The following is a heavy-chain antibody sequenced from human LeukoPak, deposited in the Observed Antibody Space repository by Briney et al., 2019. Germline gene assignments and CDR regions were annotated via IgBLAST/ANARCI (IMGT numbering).Heavy chain of an antibody. CDR3: TRDVPRSSGYPDN. CDR2: IYYSGST. CDR1: SGSISSGDYF. Sequence: ASETLSLTCTVSSGSISSGDYFWRWIRQHPGKGLEWIGYIYYSGSTYYNPSLKSRVAISVDTSKNQFSLTVSSVTAADTAVYYCTRDVPRSSGYPDNWGQGTLVTVSS. V-gene: IGHV4-31*03. D-gene: IGHD3-22*01. J-gene: IGHJ4*02.